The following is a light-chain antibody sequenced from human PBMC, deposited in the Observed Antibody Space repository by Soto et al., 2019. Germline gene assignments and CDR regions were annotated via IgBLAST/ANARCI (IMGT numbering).Light chain of an antibody. V-gene: IGKV3-20*01. Sequence: EIVLTQSTGTMSLSPGERTTLSRLASQSVSSNFLDWYQQKPGQAPRLLIYGASSRATGITDRFSGSGSGTDFTLTISRLEPEDFAVYYCQQYETSPRTFGQGTEVEI. CDR3: QQYETSPRT. CDR1: QSVSSNF. CDR2: GAS. J-gene: IGKJ1*01.